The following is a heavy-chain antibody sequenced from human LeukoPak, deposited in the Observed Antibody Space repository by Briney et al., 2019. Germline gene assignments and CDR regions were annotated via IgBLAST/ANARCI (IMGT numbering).Heavy chain of an antibody. CDR1: GFTFSSYS. CDR2: ISSSSSYI. V-gene: IGHV3-21*01. CDR3: ARGNYYGSGSYYRTFDY. J-gene: IGHJ4*02. D-gene: IGHD3-10*01. Sequence: PGGSLRLSCAASGFTFSSYSMNWVRQAPGKGLEWVSSISSSSSYIYYADSVKGRFTISRDNAKNSLYLQMNSLRAEDTAVYYCARGNYYGSGSYYRTFDYWGQGTLVTVSS.